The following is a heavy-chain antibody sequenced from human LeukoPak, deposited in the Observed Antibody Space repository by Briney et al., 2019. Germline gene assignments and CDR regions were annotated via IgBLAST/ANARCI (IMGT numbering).Heavy chain of an antibody. D-gene: IGHD4-17*01. J-gene: IGHJ3*02. Sequence: SVKVSCKASGGTFSSYAISWVRQAPGQGLEWMGGIIPIFGTANYAQKFQGRVTITADESTSTAYTELSSLRSEDTAVYYCARTRLRLGTAAFDIRGQGTMVTVSS. CDR2: IIPIFGTA. V-gene: IGHV1-69*13. CDR1: GGTFSSYA. CDR3: ARTRLRLGTAAFDI.